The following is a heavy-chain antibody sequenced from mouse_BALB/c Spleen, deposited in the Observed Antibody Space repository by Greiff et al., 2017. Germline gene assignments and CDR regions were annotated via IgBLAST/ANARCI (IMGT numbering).Heavy chain of an antibody. Sequence: DVKLVESGGGLVQPGGSRKLSCAASGFTFSSFGMHWVRQAPEKGLEWVAYISSGSSTIYYADTVKGRFTISRDNPKNTLFLQMTSLRSEDTAMYYCAREDYDYFDYWGQGTTLTVSS. CDR2: ISSGSSTI. J-gene: IGHJ2*01. D-gene: IGHD1-1*01. V-gene: IGHV5-17*02. CDR1: GFTFSSFG. CDR3: AREDYDYFDY.